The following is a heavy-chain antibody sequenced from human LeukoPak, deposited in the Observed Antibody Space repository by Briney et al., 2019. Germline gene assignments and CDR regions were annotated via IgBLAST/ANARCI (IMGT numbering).Heavy chain of an antibody. D-gene: IGHD5-24*01. Sequence: GGSLRLSCAASGFTFSSYEMNWVRQAPWKGLEWVSYISSRGSTIYYADSVKGRFTISRDNAKNSLYLQMNSLRAEDTAVYYCARADRRDGYKTGFDYWGQGTLVTVSS. CDR1: GFTFSSYE. CDR3: ARADRRDGYKTGFDY. V-gene: IGHV3-48*03. J-gene: IGHJ4*02. CDR2: ISSRGSTI.